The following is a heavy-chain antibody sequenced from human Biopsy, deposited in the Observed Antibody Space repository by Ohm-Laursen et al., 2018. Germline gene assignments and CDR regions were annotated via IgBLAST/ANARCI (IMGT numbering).Heavy chain of an antibody. CDR1: GDSVSSNSAA. D-gene: IGHD2-15*01. CDR2: TYYRSKWYN. CDR3: ARETPTRIPFNWFDP. J-gene: IGHJ5*02. V-gene: IGHV6-1*01. Sequence: QTLSLTCAISGDSVSSNSAAWNWIRQSPSRGLEWLGRTYYRSKWYNDYAVSVKSRMTINADTFKNQFSLQLNSVTPEDTAVYYCARETPTRIPFNWFDPWGQGTLVTVSS.